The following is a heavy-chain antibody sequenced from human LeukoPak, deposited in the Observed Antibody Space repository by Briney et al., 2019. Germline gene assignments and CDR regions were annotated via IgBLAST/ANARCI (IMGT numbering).Heavy chain of an antibody. CDR2: ISSSRSYI. CDR1: GFTFSSYS. CDR3: ARGAGIAVAGQVDY. Sequence: GGSLRLSCAASGFTFSSYSMNWVRQAPGKGLEWVSSISSSRSYIYYADSVKGRFTISRDNAKNSLYLQMNSLRAEDTAVYYWARGAGIAVAGQVDYWGQGTLVTVSS. J-gene: IGHJ4*02. D-gene: IGHD6-19*01. V-gene: IGHV3-21*01.